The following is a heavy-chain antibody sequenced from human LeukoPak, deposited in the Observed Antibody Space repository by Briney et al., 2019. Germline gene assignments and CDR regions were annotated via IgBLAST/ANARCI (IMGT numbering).Heavy chain of an antibody. CDR2: IRYDGSNK. Sequence: GGSLRLSCAASGFTFSSYGMHWVRQAPGKGLEWVAFIRYDGSNKYYADSVKGRFTISRDNSKNTLYLQMNSLRAEDTAVYYCAKDSGIMITFGGVIDPDYWGQGTLVTVSS. CDR1: GFTFSSYG. J-gene: IGHJ4*02. V-gene: IGHV3-30*02. CDR3: AKDSGIMITFGGVIDPDY. D-gene: IGHD3-16*02.